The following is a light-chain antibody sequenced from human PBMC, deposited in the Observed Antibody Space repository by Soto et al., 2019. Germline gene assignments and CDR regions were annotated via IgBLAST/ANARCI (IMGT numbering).Light chain of an antibody. V-gene: IGLV1-40*01. CDR1: SSNIGAGYD. CDR2: GTN. J-gene: IGLJ2*01. Sequence: QSVLTQPPSVSGAPGQRVTISCTGGSSNIGAGYDVHWYQQLPGTAPKLLIFGTNTRPSGVPDRFSGSKSGTSASLAITGLQPEDEADYYCQSYDGIRTLLFGGGTKLTVL. CDR3: QSYDGIRTLL.